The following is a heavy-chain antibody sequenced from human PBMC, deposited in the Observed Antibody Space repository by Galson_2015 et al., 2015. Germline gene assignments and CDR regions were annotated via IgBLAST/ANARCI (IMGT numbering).Heavy chain of an antibody. Sequence: SVKVSCKASGYTFTGYYMHLVRQAPGQGLEWMGRINPNSGGTNYAQKFQGRVTMTRDTSISTAYMELSRLRSDDTAVYYCARVFYDYSKNYYYYYGMDVWGQGTTVTVSS. J-gene: IGHJ6*02. D-gene: IGHD4-11*01. CDR3: ARVFYDYSKNYYYYYGMDV. CDR2: INPNSGGT. V-gene: IGHV1-2*06. CDR1: GYTFTGYY.